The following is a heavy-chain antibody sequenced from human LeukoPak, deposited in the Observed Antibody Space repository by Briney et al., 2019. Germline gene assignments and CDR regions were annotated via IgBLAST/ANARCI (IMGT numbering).Heavy chain of an antibody. Sequence: GASVKVSCKATGYTVASYGISWVRQAPGQGPEWMGWISAYNGYTNYAQKFQGRVTMTTDTSTNTAYMELRGLRSDDTAVYYCARNGSGWYFLDYWGQGTLVTVSS. J-gene: IGHJ4*02. D-gene: IGHD6-19*01. CDR1: GYTVASYG. V-gene: IGHV1-18*01. CDR2: ISAYNGYT. CDR3: ARNGSGWYFLDY.